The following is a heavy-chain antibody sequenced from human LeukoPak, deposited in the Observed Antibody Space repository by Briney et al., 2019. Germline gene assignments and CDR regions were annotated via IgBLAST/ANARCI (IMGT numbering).Heavy chain of an antibody. CDR2: INGSGGST. CDR3: AKDLHGAFDY. CDR1: GFTFSSYA. Sequence: GGSLRLSCAASGFTFSSYAMSWVRQAPGKGLEWASDINGSGGSTYYADSVKGRFTISRDNSKNTLYLQMNSLRAEDTAVYYCAKDLHGAFDYWGQGILVTVSS. J-gene: IGHJ4*02. V-gene: IGHV3-23*01. D-gene: IGHD3-10*01.